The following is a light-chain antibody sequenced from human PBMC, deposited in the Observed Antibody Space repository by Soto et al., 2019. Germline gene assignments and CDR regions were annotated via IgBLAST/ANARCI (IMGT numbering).Light chain of an antibody. CDR1: QSDRGN. CDR3: QQYNNWRFIT. J-gene: IGKJ5*01. Sequence: EIVMTQSPATLSVYPGERATLSCRASQSDRGNLAWYQQRPGQSPRLLIYGASSRATSIAARFTGSGSGTEFTLSVSSLQSEDVAVYYWQQYNNWRFITFGQGTRLESK. V-gene: IGKV3-15*01. CDR2: GAS.